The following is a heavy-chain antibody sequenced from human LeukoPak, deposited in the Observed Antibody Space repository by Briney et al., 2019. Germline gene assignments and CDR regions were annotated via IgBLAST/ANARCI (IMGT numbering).Heavy chain of an antibody. V-gene: IGHV3-33*01. Sequence: GGSLRLSCAASGFSFSNHGMHWVREAPGKRLEWVAVIWDDGNNKRYANSVNGRFTISRDNSENTLYLQMNGLSAEDTAMYYCARDSYQDYYGRFDPWGQGTLVIVSS. J-gene: IGHJ5*02. CDR2: IWDDGNNK. CDR3: ARDSYQDYYGRFDP. CDR1: GFSFSNHG. D-gene: IGHD3-10*01.